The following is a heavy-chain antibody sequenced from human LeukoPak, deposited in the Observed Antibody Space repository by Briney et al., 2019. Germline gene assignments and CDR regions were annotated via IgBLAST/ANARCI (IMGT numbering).Heavy chain of an antibody. J-gene: IGHJ4*02. CDR2: ISDIGRST. D-gene: IGHD3-10*01. CDR1: GFTFISYP. Sequence: GGSLRLSCAASGFTFISYPLSLVRQAPGKGLEWFSIISDIGRSTYYADSVRGRFTISRDKAKNSRYLQMNTLRPEDTAVYYCARVGLNDYRSGTYADYWGQGNLVTVS. V-gene: IGHV3-23*01. CDR3: ARVGLNDYRSGTYADY.